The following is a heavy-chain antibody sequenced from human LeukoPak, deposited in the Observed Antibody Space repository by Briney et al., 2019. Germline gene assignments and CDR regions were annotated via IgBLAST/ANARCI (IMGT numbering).Heavy chain of an antibody. V-gene: IGHV4-39*01. Sequence: SETLSLTCTVSGGSISSSSYYWGWIRQPPGKGLEWIGSIYYSGSTYYNPSRKSRATTSVDTSKNQFSLKLSSVTAADTAVYYCARHFPGYYDSSGCNWFDPWGQGTLVTVSS. J-gene: IGHJ5*02. CDR3: ARHFPGYYDSSGCNWFDP. D-gene: IGHD3-22*01. CDR1: GGSISSSSYY. CDR2: IYYSGST.